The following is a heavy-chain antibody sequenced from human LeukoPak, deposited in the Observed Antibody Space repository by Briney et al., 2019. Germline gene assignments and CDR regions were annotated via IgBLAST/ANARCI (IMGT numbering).Heavy chain of an antibody. V-gene: IGHV3-74*01. Sequence: PGGSLRLSCAASGFTCSSYWLHWVRQAPGKGLVWVSRINSDGSSPSYADSVKGRFTISRDNAKNTLYLQMNSLRAEDTAVYYCARGDWGYCSSTSCRSPYDYWGQGTLVTVSS. D-gene: IGHD2-2*01. CDR2: INSDGSSP. CDR1: GFTCSSYW. CDR3: ARGDWGYCSSTSCRSPYDY. J-gene: IGHJ4*02.